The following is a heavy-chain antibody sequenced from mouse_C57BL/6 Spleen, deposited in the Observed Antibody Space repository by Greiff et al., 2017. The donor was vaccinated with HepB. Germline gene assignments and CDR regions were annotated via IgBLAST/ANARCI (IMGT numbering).Heavy chain of an antibody. J-gene: IGHJ1*03. D-gene: IGHD2-4*01. CDR3: AADYDPPYWYFDV. V-gene: IGHV2-2*01. CDR2: IWSGGST. Sequence: VQLVESGPGLVQPSQSLSITCTVSGFSLTSYGVHWVRQSPGKGLEWLGVIWSGGSTDYNAAFISRLSISKDNSKSQVFFKMNSLQADDTAIYYCAADYDPPYWYFDVWGTGTTVTVSS. CDR1: GFSLTSYG.